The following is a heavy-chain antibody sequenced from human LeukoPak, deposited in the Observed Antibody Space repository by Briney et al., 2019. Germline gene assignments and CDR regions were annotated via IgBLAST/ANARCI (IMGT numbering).Heavy chain of an antibody. CDR3: ARVESGSYELGVYYFDY. Sequence: SETLSLTCTVSGGSISSSSYYWGWIRQPPGKGLEWIGSIYYSGSTYYNPSLKSRVTISVDTSKNQFSLKLSSVTAADTAVYYCARVESGSYELGVYYFDYWGQGTLVTVSS. D-gene: IGHD1-26*01. J-gene: IGHJ4*02. CDR2: IYYSGST. V-gene: IGHV4-39*07. CDR1: GGSISSSSYY.